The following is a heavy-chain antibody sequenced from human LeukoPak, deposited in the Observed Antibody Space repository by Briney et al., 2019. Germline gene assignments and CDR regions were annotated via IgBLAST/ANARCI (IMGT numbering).Heavy chain of an antibody. CDR1: GGTFSSYA. Sequence: SVKVSCKASGGTFSSYAISWVRQAPGQGLEWMGGIIPIFGTANYAQKFQGRVTITADESTSTAYMELSSLRSEDTAVYYCARDPHPDTAVVYWGQGTLVTVSS. V-gene: IGHV1-69*13. D-gene: IGHD5-18*01. J-gene: IGHJ4*02. CDR2: IIPIFGTA. CDR3: ARDPHPDTAVVY.